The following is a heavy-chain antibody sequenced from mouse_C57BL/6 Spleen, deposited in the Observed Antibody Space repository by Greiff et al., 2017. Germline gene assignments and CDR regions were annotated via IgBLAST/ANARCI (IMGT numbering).Heavy chain of an antibody. CDR2: IYPGDGDT. J-gene: IGHJ2*01. CDR3: ARGSDSSGTGY. Sequence: QVQLQQSGPELGKPGASVKICCKASGYAFSSSWMNWVKQRPGKGLEWIGRIYPGDGDTNYNGKFKGKATLTADKSSSTAYMQLSSLTSEDSAVYCCARGSDSSGTGYWGQGTTLTVSS. D-gene: IGHD3-2*02. V-gene: IGHV1-82*01. CDR1: GYAFSSSW.